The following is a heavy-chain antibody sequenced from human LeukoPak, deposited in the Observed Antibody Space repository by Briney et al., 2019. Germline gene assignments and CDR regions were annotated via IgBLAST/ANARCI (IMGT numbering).Heavy chain of an antibody. CDR3: AKSPNYYDSSGLDY. CDR1: GFTFSSYA. Sequence: GGSLRLSCAASGFTFSSYAMGWVRQAPGKGLEWVSGISGSGGRTDYADSVKGRFIISRDNSKNTLYLQMNSLRAEDTAVYYCAKSPNYYDSSGLDYWGQGTLVTVSS. V-gene: IGHV3-23*01. J-gene: IGHJ4*02. CDR2: ISGSGGRT. D-gene: IGHD3-22*01.